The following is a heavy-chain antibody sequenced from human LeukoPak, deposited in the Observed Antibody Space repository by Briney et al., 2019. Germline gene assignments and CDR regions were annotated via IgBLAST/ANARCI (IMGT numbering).Heavy chain of an antibody. Sequence: PGGSLGLSCAASGFTFITYAMSWVRQAPGKGLEWVSTINCSGGSTYYADSVKGRFTISRDNSKNTLYLQMNSLRAEDTAVYYCAKRRQDSSSPTFSLFDYWGQGTLVTVSS. CDR2: INCSGGST. D-gene: IGHD6-13*01. J-gene: IGHJ4*02. V-gene: IGHV3-23*01. CDR1: GFTFITYA. CDR3: AKRRQDSSSPTFSLFDY.